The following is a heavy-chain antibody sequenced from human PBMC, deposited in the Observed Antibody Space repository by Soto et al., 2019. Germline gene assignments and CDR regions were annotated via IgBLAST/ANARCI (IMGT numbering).Heavy chain of an antibody. CDR2: IIPILGTA. J-gene: IGHJ4*02. V-gene: IGHV1-69*13. CDR1: GGTFSSYA. D-gene: IGHD3-22*01. CDR3: AREDRGYYQRDYFDY. Sequence: ASVKVSCKASGGTFSSYAISWVRQAPGQGLEWMGGIIPILGTANYAQKFQGRVTITADESTSTAYMELSSLRSEDTAVYYCAREDRGYYQRDYFDYWGQGTLVTVSS.